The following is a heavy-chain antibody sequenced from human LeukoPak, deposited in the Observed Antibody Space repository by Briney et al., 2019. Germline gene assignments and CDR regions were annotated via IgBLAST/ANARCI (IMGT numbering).Heavy chain of an antibody. D-gene: IGHD1-26*01. CDR2: ISYDGSNK. CDR3: AINKIPWELQRDNWFDP. Sequence: GGSLRLSCAASGFTFSSYGMHWVRQAPGKGLEWVAVISYDGSNKYYADSVKGRFTISRDNSKNTLYLQMNSLRAEDTAVYYCAINKIPWELQRDNWFDPWGQGTLVTVSS. V-gene: IGHV3-30*03. J-gene: IGHJ5*02. CDR1: GFTFSSYG.